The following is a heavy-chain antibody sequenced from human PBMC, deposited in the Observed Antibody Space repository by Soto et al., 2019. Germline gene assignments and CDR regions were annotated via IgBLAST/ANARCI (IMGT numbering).Heavy chain of an antibody. J-gene: IGHJ1*01. D-gene: IGHD6-13*01. CDR3: ARVGSSSPARRYFQH. CDR2: INHSGST. Sequence: TSETLSLTCAVYGGSFSGYYWSWIRQPPGKGLEWIGEINHSGSTNYNPSLKSRVTISVDTSKNQFSLKLSSVTAADTAVYYCARVGSSSPARRYFQHWGQGTLVTVSS. CDR1: GGSFSGYY. V-gene: IGHV4-34*01.